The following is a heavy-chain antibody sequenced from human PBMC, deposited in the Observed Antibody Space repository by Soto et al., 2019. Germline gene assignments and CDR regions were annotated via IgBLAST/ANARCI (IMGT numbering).Heavy chain of an antibody. Sequence: ASETLSLTCAVSGGSISSGGYSWSWIRQPPGKGLEWIGYIYHSGSTYYNPSLKSRVTISVDRSKNQFSLKLSSVTAADTAVYYCASMGHYGDYGLDYWGQGTLVTVSS. J-gene: IGHJ4*02. D-gene: IGHD4-17*01. CDR2: IYHSGST. CDR3: ASMGHYGDYGLDY. CDR1: GGSISSGGYS. V-gene: IGHV4-30-2*01.